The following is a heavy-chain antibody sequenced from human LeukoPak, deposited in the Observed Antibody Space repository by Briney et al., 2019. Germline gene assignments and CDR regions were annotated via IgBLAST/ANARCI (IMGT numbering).Heavy chain of an antibody. D-gene: IGHD6-13*01. CDR3: ARDQISSSWYNYYYYGMDV. V-gene: IGHV4-30-4*01. J-gene: IGHJ6*02. Sequence: SETLSLTCTVSGGSISSGDYYWSWIRQPPGKGLEWIGYIYYSGSTYYNPSLKSRVTISVDTPKNQFSLKLSSVTAADTAVYYCARDQISSSWYNYYYYGMDVWGQGTTVTVSS. CDR2: IYYSGST. CDR1: GGSISSGDYY.